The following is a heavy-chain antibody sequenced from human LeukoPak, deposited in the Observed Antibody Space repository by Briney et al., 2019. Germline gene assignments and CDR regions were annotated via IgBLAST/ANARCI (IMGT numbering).Heavy chain of an antibody. V-gene: IGHV1-8*03. CDR3: ARGLRKGYCSSTSCSWGSFGY. Sequence: GASVKVSCKASGYTFTSYDINWVRQATGQGLEWMGWMNPNSGNTGYAQKFQGRVTITRNTSISTAYMELSSLRSEDTAVYYCARGLRKGYCSSTSCSWGSFGYWGQGTLVTVSS. J-gene: IGHJ4*02. CDR1: GYTFTSYD. CDR2: MNPNSGNT. D-gene: IGHD2-2*01.